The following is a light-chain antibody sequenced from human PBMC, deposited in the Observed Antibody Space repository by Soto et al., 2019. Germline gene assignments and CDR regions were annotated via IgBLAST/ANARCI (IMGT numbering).Light chain of an antibody. CDR3: QQRYNWPPT. Sequence: EIVLTQSPASLSCSPLERATLSCRASQYVSSFLAWYQQKAGQAPRLLIYDASHRATGIPARFSGSGSGTDFTLTINSLEPEDFALYYCQQRYNWPPTFGQGTKVDIK. V-gene: IGKV3-11*01. J-gene: IGKJ1*01. CDR1: QYVSSF. CDR2: DAS.